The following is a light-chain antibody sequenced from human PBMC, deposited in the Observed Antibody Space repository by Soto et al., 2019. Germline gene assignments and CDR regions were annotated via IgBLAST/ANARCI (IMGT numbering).Light chain of an antibody. CDR1: NGDIGAYNS. V-gene: IGLV2-14*01. CDR3: GSKRSDNYV. J-gene: IGLJ1*01. CDR2: EVS. Sequence: QSALTQPASVSGTPGQSITISCTGTNGDIGAYNSVSWHQQHPGKAPKLVIYEVSNRPLGVSTRFSGSKSDNTASLAISGLQAEDEADYYCGSKRSDNYVFGSGTKLTVL.